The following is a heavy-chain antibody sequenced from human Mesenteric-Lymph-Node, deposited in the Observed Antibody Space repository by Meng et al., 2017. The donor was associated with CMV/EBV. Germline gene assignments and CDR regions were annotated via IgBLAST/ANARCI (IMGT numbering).Heavy chain of an antibody. J-gene: IGHJ6*02. CDR2: IYSGGST. V-gene: IGHV3-53*01. CDR3: ARDRPLDGMDV. CDR1: GFTVSSNY. Sequence: GGSLRLSCAASGFTVSSNYMSWVRQAPGKGLEWVSVIYSGGSTYYADSVKGRFTISRDNSKNTLYLQMNSLRAGDTAVYYCARDRPLDGMDVWGQGTTVTVSS.